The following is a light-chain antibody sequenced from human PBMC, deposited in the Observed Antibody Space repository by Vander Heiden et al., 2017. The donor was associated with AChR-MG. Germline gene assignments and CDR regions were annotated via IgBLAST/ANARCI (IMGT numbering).Light chain of an antibody. Sequence: QSALTQPASVSGSPGQSITISCTGTSSDVGGYNYVSWYQQHPDKAPKLMIYDVTNRPSGVSNRFSGSKSGNTASLTISGLQAEDEADYYCASYAGSSPVVFGGGTKLTVL. CDR3: ASYAGSSPVV. V-gene: IGLV2-14*03. CDR2: DVT. J-gene: IGLJ3*02. CDR1: SSDVGGYNY.